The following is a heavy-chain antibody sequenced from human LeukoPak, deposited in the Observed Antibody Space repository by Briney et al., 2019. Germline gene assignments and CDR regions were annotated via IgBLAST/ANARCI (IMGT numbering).Heavy chain of an antibody. CDR3: AKDAQRGFDYSNSLEY. D-gene: IGHD4-11*01. J-gene: IGHJ4*02. V-gene: IGHV3-33*06. CDR1: GFTFSHYG. CDR2: IWNDGSNK. Sequence: PGRSLRLSCAASGFTFSHYGRHWVRQAPGRGLEWVAVIWNDGSNKYYADSVKGRFTISRDNSQNTVDLHMNSLRAEDTAVYYCAKDAQRGFDYSNSLEYWGQGTLVTVSS.